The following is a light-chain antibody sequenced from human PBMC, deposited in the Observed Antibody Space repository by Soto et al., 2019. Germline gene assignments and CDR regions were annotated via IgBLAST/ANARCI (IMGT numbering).Light chain of an antibody. CDR3: QQYNTWWT. CDR2: GAS. J-gene: IGKJ1*01. V-gene: IGKV3-15*01. Sequence: EILMTQSPATLSVSPGQRSTLSCRASQSASNNLAWYQKKPGQAPRLLIYGASTRATGIPARFSGSGSGTEFTLTISSLQSEDFAVYYCQQYNTWWTFGQGTRVEIK. CDR1: QSASNN.